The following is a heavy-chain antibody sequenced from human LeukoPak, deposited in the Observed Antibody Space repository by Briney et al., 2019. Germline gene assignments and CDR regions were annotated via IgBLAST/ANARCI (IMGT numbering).Heavy chain of an antibody. Sequence: GGSLRLSCAASGFTFSSYAMSWVRQAPGKGLEWVAFIRYDGNDKYYADSVKGRFTISRDNAKNSLYLQMNSLRAEDTAVYYCARGGGKWLLSAYWGQGTLVTVSS. CDR3: ARGGGKWLLSAY. CDR1: GFTFSSYA. D-gene: IGHD3-3*01. CDR2: IRYDGNDK. V-gene: IGHV3-30*02. J-gene: IGHJ4*02.